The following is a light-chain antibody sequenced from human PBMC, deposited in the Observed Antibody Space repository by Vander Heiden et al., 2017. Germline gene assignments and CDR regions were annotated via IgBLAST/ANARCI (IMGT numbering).Light chain of an antibody. V-gene: IGKV1-39*01. CDR3: HQSYSTPHT. J-gene: IGKJ2*01. Sequence: IQMTQSRPSLPASVGGRVTISCRASQNMYNYLSWYQHKPGKAPKLLIYAASSLQSGVPSRFSGGGSGPDFTLTISSLQPEDFATYYCHQSYSTPHTFGQGTKLEIK. CDR1: QNMYNY. CDR2: AAS.